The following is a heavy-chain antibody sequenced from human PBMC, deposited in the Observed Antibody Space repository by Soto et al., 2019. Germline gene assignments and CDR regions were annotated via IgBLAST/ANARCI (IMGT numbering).Heavy chain of an antibody. D-gene: IGHD3-10*01. CDR2: LIPNFDTP. V-gene: IGHV1-69*01. CDR1: GGTFNNYA. J-gene: IGHJ6*02. Sequence: QVQLVQSGAEVKKPGSSVKVSCKTSGGTFNNYAISWVRQAPGQGLEWMGGLIPNFDTPNYAQKFQDRLTIIADESTSTVSMELRSLRSDDTALYYCAVAMVREILIFESSGMHVWGQRTTVTVSS. CDR3: AVAMVREILIFESSGMHV.